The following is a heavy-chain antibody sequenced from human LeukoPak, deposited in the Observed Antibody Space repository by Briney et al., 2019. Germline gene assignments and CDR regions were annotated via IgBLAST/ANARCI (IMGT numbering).Heavy chain of an antibody. D-gene: IGHD3-22*01. Sequence: ASVKVSCKVSGYTLTELSMHWVRQAPGKGLEWMGGFDPEDGETIYAQKFQGRVTMTRDTSTSTVYMELSSLRSEDTAVYYCARAGYDSSGYYSYWGQGTLVTVSS. CDR1: GYTLTELS. J-gene: IGHJ4*02. V-gene: IGHV1-24*01. CDR2: FDPEDGET. CDR3: ARAGYDSSGYYSY.